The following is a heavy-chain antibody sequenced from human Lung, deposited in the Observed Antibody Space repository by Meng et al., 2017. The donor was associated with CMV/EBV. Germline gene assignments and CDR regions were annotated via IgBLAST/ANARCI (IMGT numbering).Heavy chain of an antibody. J-gene: IGHJ4*02. V-gene: IGHV4-59*08. CDR1: GGSVSTYY. CDR3: ARHQNGGTYPLDY. Sequence: VQVQEPVPGLVKPWATLSLPRAVSGGSVSTYYWSWIRQPPGKGLEWIGNNYYSGSTNYNPSLASRVTSSVNSSKNQFSLKLSLVTASDTAVYYCARHQNGGTYPLDYWGQGTLVTVSS. CDR2: NYYSGST. D-gene: IGHD3-16*02.